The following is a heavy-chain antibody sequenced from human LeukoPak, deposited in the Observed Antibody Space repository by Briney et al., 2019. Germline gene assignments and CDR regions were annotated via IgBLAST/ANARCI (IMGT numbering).Heavy chain of an antibody. V-gene: IGHV3-23*01. Sequence: GVSLRLSCAASRFTVSNNYMSWLRQAPGKGLEWVSTISGPGDNTYYADSVKGRFTISRDNSKNTLYLQMNSLRAEDTAIYYCAKEDYYDSRGHIKLDAFDVWGQGTMVTVSA. CDR3: AKEDYYDSRGHIKLDAFDV. CDR1: RFTVSNNY. D-gene: IGHD3-22*01. CDR2: ISGPGDNT. J-gene: IGHJ3*01.